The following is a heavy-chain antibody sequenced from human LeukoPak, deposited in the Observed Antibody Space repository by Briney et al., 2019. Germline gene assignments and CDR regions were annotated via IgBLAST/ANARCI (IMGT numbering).Heavy chain of an antibody. V-gene: IGHV4-59*01. D-gene: IGHD6-13*01. CDR2: IYYSGST. J-gene: IGHJ3*02. CDR3: ASDSPIAAAGFFHAFDI. Sequence: SETLSLTCTVSGGSISSYYWSWIRQPPGKGLEWIGYIYYSGSTNYNPSLKSRVTISVDTSKNQFSLKLSSVTAADTAVYYCASDSPIAAAGFFHAFDIWGQGTMVTVSS. CDR1: GGSISSYY.